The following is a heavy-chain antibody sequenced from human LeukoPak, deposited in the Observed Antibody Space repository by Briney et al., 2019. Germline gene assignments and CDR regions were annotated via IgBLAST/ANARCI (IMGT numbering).Heavy chain of an antibody. V-gene: IGHV3-74*01. Sequence: AGGSLRLSCAASGFTFSSYGMHWVRQAPGKGLVWVSRINSDGSSTSYADSVKGRFTISRDNAKNTLYLQMNSLRAEDTAVYYCARPEMGLDSQDYFDYWGQGTLVTVSS. CDR1: GFTFSSYG. J-gene: IGHJ4*02. CDR3: ARPEMGLDSQDYFDY. D-gene: IGHD5-24*01. CDR2: INSDGSST.